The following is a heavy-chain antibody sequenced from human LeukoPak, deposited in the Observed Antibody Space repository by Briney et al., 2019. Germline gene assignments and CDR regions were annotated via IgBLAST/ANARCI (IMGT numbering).Heavy chain of an antibody. D-gene: IGHD6-13*01. CDR2: ISGNGDST. CDR3: AKTTPYSSSPYYFDY. J-gene: IGHJ4*02. V-gene: IGHV3-23*01. Sequence: PGGSLRLSCAASGFTFSSYAMTWVRQAPGKGLEWVSAISGNGDSTYYADSVKGRFTISRDNSKNTLFLQMNSLRAEGTALYYCAKTTPYSSSPYYFDYWGQGTLVTVFS. CDR1: GFTFSSYA.